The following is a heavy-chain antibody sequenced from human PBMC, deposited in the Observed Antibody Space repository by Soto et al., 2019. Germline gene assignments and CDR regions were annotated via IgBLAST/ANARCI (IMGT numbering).Heavy chain of an antibody. V-gene: IGHV3-33*01. CDR1: GSEFTFKNYG. CDR3: EGRDDPLHI. J-gene: IGHJ3*02. Sequence: QVQLLESGGGVVQPETSLRLSCAASGSEFTFKNYGIHWVRQAPGKGLEWVAVIWHDGSQKDYADSVRGRFTISRDNSKKTVYLQMNSLRAEDTAVYYCEGRDDPLHIWGQGTMVNVS. CDR2: IWHDGSQK.